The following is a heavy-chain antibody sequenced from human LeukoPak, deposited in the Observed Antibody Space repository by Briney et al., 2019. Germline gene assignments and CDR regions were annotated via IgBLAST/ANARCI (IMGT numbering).Heavy chain of an antibody. Sequence: SETLSLTCTVSGGSISSGSYYWSWIRQPAGKGLEWIGRIYTSGSTNYNSSLKSRVTISVDTSKNQFSLKLSSVTAADTAVYYCARSISTVAGPFDYWGQGTLVTVSS. CDR2: IYTSGST. CDR3: ARSISTVAGPFDY. D-gene: IGHD6-19*01. CDR1: GGSISSGSYY. V-gene: IGHV4-61*02. J-gene: IGHJ4*02.